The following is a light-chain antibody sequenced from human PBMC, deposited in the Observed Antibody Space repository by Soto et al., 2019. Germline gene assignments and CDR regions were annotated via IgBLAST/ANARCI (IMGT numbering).Light chain of an antibody. Sequence: QSVLTQPPSASGTPGQRVTISCSGSSSNIGSNTVSWYQQLPQRAPKLLIFSNNQGPSGVPDRFSGSKSGTSASLAISGLQSEDEDDYYCATWADGLNSYVFGTGTKVTVL. CDR2: SNN. V-gene: IGLV1-44*01. J-gene: IGLJ1*01. CDR3: ATWADGLNSYV. CDR1: SSNIGSNT.